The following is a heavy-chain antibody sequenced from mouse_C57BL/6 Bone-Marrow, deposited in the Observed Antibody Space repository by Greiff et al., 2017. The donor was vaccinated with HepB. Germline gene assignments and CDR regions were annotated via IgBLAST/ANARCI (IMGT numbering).Heavy chain of an antibody. CDR2: ISYDGSN. D-gene: IGHD4-1*01. CDR1: GYSITSGYY. Sequence: EVQLVESGPGLVKPSQSLSLTCSVTGYSITSGYYWNWIRQFPGNKLEWMGYISYDGSNNYNPSLKNRISITRDTSKNQFFLKLNSVTTEETATYYCAREEGLTGTDFDYWGQGTTLTVSS. V-gene: IGHV3-6*01. CDR3: AREEGLTGTDFDY. J-gene: IGHJ2*01.